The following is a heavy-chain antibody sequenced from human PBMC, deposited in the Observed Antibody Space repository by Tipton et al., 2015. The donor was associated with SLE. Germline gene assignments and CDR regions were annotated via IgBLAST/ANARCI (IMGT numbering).Heavy chain of an antibody. CDR3: AREWADDAFDI. CDR2: IYYSGST. CDR1: GGSISSSSNNYY. J-gene: IGHJ3*02. V-gene: IGHV4-39*07. Sequence: TLSLTCPVSGGSISSSSNNYYWGWIRQPPGKGLEWIGSIYYSGSTYYNPSLKSRVTMSVDSSKNQFSLKLSSVTAADTAVYFCAREWADDAFDIWGRGTRVTVSS.